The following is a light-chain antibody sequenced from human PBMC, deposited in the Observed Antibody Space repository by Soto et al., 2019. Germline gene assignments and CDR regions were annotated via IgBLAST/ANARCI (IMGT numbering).Light chain of an antibody. CDR3: QQFRSSLT. Sequence: AIQLTQSPSSLSASVGDRVTITCRASQDINSALAWYQQKPGKGPKLLIFDVSTLETGVPSRFSGSGSGADFTLTNSSLQPEDFATYYCQQFRSSLTFGGGTKVEIK. CDR1: QDINSA. J-gene: IGKJ4*01. V-gene: IGKV1-13*02. CDR2: DVS.